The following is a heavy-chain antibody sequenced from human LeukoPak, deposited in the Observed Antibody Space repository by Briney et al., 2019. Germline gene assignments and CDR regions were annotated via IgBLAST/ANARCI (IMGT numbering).Heavy chain of an antibody. Sequence: GGSLRLSCAASGFTFSSYAMSWVRQAPGKGLEWVSAISGSGGSTYYADSVQGRFTISRDNSKNTLYLQMNSLRAEDTAVYYCAKAPRFEWELPIDYWGQGPLVTVSS. J-gene: IGHJ4*02. D-gene: IGHD1-26*01. CDR1: GFTFSSYA. CDR2: ISGSGGST. CDR3: AKAPRFEWELPIDY. V-gene: IGHV3-23*01.